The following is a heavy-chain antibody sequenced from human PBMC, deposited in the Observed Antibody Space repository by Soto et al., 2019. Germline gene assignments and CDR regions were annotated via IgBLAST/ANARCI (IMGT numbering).Heavy chain of an antibody. V-gene: IGHV4-30-4*01. CDR1: GVSISSGDYY. J-gene: IGHJ4*02. D-gene: IGHD4-17*01. CDR3: ARDYGDYKLDY. CDR2: IYYSGST. Sequence: SETLSLTCTVSGVSISSGDYYWSWIRQPPGKGLEWIEYIYYSGSTYYNPSLKSRVTISVDTSKNQFSLKLSSVTAADTAVYYCARDYGDYKLDYWGQGTLVTVSS.